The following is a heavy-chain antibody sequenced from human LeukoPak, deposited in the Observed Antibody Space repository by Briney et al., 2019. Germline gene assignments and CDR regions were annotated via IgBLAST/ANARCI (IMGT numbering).Heavy chain of an antibody. V-gene: IGHV3-64*01. D-gene: IGHD4-11*01. Sequence: GGSLRLSCAASGFTFSSYAMHWVRQAPGKGLEYVSAISSNGGSTYYANSVKGRFTISRDNSKNTLYLQMGSLRAEDMAVYYCVRGPYDYSNYEYYFDYWGQGTLVTVSS. J-gene: IGHJ4*02. CDR2: ISSNGGST. CDR1: GFTFSSYA. CDR3: VRGPYDYSNYEYYFDY.